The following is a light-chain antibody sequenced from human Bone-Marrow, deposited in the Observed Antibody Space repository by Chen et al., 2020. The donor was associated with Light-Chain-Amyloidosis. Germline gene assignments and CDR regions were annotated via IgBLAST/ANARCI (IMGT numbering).Light chain of an antibody. J-gene: IGLJ3*02. CDR2: DDS. Sequence: SYVLTHPSPGSVAPGKPATTACGGNNIGSTSVHWYQQTPGQAPLLVVYDDSDRPSGIPERLSGPNSGNTATLTISRVEAGDEADYYCQVWDRSSDRPVFGGGTKLTVL. CDR3: QVWDRSSDRPV. V-gene: IGLV3-21*03. CDR1: NIGSTS.